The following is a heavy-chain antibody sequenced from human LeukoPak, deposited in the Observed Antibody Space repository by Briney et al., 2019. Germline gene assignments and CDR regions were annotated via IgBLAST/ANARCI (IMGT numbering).Heavy chain of an antibody. CDR1: GYTFTGYY. CDR2: INPNSGGT. CDR3: ARGESSSWFFDY. V-gene: IGHV1-2*04. Sequence: GASVKPSCKASGYTFTGYYMHWVRQAPGQGLEWMGWINPNSGGTNYAQKFQGWVTMTRDTSISTAYMELSRLRSDDTAVYYCARGESSSWFFDYWGQGTLVTVSS. D-gene: IGHD6-13*01. J-gene: IGHJ4*02.